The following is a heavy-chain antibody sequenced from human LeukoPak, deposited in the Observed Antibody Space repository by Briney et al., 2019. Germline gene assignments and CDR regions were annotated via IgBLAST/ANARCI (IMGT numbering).Heavy chain of an antibody. V-gene: IGHV3-30*02. Sequence: GSLRLSRAASGFTFSSYGMHWVRQAPGKGLEWVAFIRYDGSNKYYADSVKGRFTISRDNSKNTLYLQMNSLRAEDTAVYYCARDSHYYYYMDVWGKGTTVTVSS. J-gene: IGHJ6*03. CDR3: ARDSHYYYYMDV. CDR2: IRYDGSNK. CDR1: GFTFSSYG.